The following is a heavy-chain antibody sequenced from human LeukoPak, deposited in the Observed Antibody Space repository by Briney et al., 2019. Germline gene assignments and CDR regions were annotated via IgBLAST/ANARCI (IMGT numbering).Heavy chain of an antibody. CDR2: ISPSGGTT. V-gene: IGHV1-46*01. CDR3: ARERDFNWNYFTN. J-gene: IGHJ4*02. D-gene: IGHD1-7*01. Sequence: ASVKVSCKASGYTFTSYHMHWVRQAPGQGLEWMGIISPSGGTTSYAQKFQGRVTMTRDTSTSTVYMELRSLTSEDTAMYYCARERDFNWNYFTNWGQGTLVTVSS. CDR1: GYTFTSYH.